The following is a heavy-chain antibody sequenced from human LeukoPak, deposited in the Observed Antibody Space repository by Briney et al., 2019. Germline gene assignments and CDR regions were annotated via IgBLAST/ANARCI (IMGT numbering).Heavy chain of an antibody. CDR2: IYYSGST. J-gene: IGHJ4*02. CDR1: GGSISSYY. V-gene: IGHV4-59*08. CDR3: ARRESSGIAAY. D-gene: IGHD6-13*01. Sequence: SETLFLTCTVSGGSISSYYWSWIPQPPGKGLEWIGYIYYSGSTNYNPSLKSRVTISVDTSKNQFSLKLSSVTAADTAVYYCARRESSGIAAYWGQGTLVTVSS.